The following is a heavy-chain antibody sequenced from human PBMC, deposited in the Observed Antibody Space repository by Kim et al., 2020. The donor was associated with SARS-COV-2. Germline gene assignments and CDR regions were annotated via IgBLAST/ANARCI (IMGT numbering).Heavy chain of an antibody. CDR3: TRDSIGGYDILDF. CDR1: GFTVSSKY. CDR2: IDCSGNT. V-gene: IGHV3-66*01. D-gene: IGHD3-9*01. J-gene: IGHJ4*02. Sequence: GGSLRLSCAGSGFTVSSKYMSWVRQAPGKGLEWVSVIDCSGNTYYADSVKGRITISRNNYKNKLYLQMNSLRDDDTAVYYCTRDSIGGYDILDFWGQRTLVTVS.